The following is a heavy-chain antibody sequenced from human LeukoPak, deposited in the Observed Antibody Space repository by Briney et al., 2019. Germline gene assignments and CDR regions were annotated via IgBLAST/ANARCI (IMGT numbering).Heavy chain of an antibody. J-gene: IGHJ6*03. CDR1: GGSISSYY. D-gene: IGHD3-10*01. V-gene: IGHV4-59*01. CDR3: SRGGSGSLNDYYYYYMDV. CDR2: IYYSGST. Sequence: SETLSLTCTVSGGSISSYYWSWIRQPPGKGLEWIAYIYYSGSTNYNPSLKSRVTISVDTSKNQFSLKLSSVTAADTAVYYCSRGGSGSLNDYYYYYMDVWGKGTTVTVSS.